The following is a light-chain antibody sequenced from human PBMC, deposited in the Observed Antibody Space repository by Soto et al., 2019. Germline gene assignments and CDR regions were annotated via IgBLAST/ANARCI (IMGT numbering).Light chain of an antibody. V-gene: IGLV2-14*01. CDR1: NIDIGTS. CDR2: EVS. Sequence: QSALTQPASVSGSPGQSITISCTGANIDIGTSVSWYQQHPGKAPRLMIYEVSNRPSGISNRFSGSKSDNTASLTISGLQAEDEADYYCSSYIANSRIFGGGTPLTVL. J-gene: IGLJ7*01. CDR3: SSYIANSRI.